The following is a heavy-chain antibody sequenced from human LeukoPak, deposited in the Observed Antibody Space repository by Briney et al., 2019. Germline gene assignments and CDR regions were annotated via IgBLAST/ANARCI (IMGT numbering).Heavy chain of an antibody. Sequence: SETLSLTCAVYGGSFSGYYWSWIRQPPGKGLEWIGEINHSGSTNYNPSLKSRVTISVDTSKNQFSLKLSSVTAADTAAYYCARDERTYYYDSSGYSAYYYYGMDVWGQGTTVTVSS. D-gene: IGHD3-22*01. CDR1: GGSFSGYY. J-gene: IGHJ6*02. V-gene: IGHV4-34*01. CDR2: INHSGST. CDR3: ARDERTYYYDSSGYSAYYYYGMDV.